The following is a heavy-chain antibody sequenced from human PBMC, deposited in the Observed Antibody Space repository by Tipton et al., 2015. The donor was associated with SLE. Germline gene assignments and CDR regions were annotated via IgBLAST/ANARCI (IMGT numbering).Heavy chain of an antibody. V-gene: IGHV4-59*01. D-gene: IGHD3-9*01. J-gene: IGHJ4*02. Sequence: TLSLTCTVSGGSISRYYWSWIRQPPGKGLEWIGYIYYSGSTNYNPSLKSRVTISVDTSKNQFSLKLSSVTAADTAVYYCARGLGFDWFNYWGQGTLVTVSS. CDR2: IYYSGST. CDR1: GGSISRYY. CDR3: ARGLGFDWFNY.